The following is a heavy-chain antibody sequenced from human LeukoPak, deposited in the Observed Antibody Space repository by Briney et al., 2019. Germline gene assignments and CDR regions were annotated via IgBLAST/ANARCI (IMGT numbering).Heavy chain of an antibody. CDR3: ARALRESCYRYFDC. V-gene: IGHV3-48*01. J-gene: IGHJ4*02. CDR1: GFTFSAYS. CDR2: INSRSSTI. Sequence: GGSLRLSCAASGFTFSAYSMNWVRQAPGKGLEWVSYINSRSSTIYYADSVKGRFSISRDNAKNSLYLQMNSLRAEDTAVYYCARALRESCYRYFDCWGQGTLVTVSS. D-gene: IGHD5-18*01.